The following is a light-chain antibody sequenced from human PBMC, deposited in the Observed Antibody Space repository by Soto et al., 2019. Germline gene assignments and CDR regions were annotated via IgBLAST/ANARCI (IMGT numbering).Light chain of an antibody. V-gene: IGKV3-20*01. J-gene: IGKJ1*01. CDR3: QQYGSSPPT. CDR1: QSFSTSY. CDR2: GAS. Sequence: IVLTQSPGTLSLSPGERATLSCRASQSFSTSYLAWYQQKPGQAPRLLIYGASSRATGTPDRFSGSGSGTDFTLTINRLEPEDFALYYCQQYGSSPPTFGQGTKVDIK.